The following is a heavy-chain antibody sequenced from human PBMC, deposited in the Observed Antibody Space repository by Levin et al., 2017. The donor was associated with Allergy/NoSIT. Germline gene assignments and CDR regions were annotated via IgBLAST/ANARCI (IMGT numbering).Heavy chain of an antibody. V-gene: IGHV3-66*01. CDR2: IYTGGNT. CDR3: ASRPGAAAGPLDY. CDR1: GLTVSSNY. J-gene: IGHJ4*02. Sequence: LSLTCAASGLTVSSNYMTWVRQAPGRGLELVSAIYTGGNTFNADSVKGRFTISRDNSKNTLYLQMNSLRVEDTAVYYCASRPGAAAGPLDYWGQGTLVTVSS. D-gene: IGHD6-13*01.